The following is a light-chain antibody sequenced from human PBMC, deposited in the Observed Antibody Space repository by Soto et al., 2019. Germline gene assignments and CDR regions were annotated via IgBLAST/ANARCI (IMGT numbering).Light chain of an antibody. V-gene: IGLV2-14*01. CDR2: EVN. Sequence: QSALTQPASVSGSPGQSITISCTGTSSDVGGYNYVSWYQQHPGNAPRLMIYEVNNRPSGVPNRFSGSKSGNTASPTISGLQAEDEADYYCSSKTSSRTPFVFGTGTKVTVL. CDR3: SSKTSSRTPFV. CDR1: SSDVGGYNY. J-gene: IGLJ1*01.